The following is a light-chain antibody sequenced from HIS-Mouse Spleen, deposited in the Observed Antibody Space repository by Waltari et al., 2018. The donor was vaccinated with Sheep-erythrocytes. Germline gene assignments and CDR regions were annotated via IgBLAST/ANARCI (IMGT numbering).Light chain of an antibody. CDR2: EGS. CDR3: CSYAGSSTPWV. V-gene: IGLV2-23*01. J-gene: IGLJ3*02. Sequence: QSALTQPASVSGSPGQSITISCTGTSSDVGSYNLVSWYQQHPGKAPKLMIYEGSKRPSGVSNRCAGSKPGNTASLTISGLQAEDEADYYCCSYAGSSTPWVFGGGTKLTVL. CDR1: SSDVGSYNL.